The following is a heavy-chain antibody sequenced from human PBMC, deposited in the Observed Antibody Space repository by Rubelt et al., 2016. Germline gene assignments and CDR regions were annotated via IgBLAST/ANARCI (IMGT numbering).Heavy chain of an antibody. D-gene: IGHD1-1*01. V-gene: IGHV5-51*01. Sequence: EVQLVQSGPEVKKPGESLQISCKGSGYSFTTYWIGWVRQMPGKGLEWMGIISPGDSDTRYSPAFQGQDTISADKSISAAYLQWSSLKASDTAMYYCARPERFFGPFDPWGQGSLVTVSS. CDR1: GYSFTTYW. J-gene: IGHJ5*02. CDR3: ARPERFFGPFDP. CDR2: ISPGDSDT.